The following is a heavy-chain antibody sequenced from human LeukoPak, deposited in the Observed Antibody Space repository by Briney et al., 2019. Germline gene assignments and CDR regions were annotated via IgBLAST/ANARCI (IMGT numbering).Heavy chain of an antibody. V-gene: IGHV4-59*01. Sequence: SETLSLTCTVSGGSISSYYWSWIRQPPGKGLEWIGYIYYSGSTNYNPSLKSRVTISVDTSKNQFSLMLSSVTAADTAVYYCASALATPREDMDYYYYMDVWGKGTTVTVSS. CDR2: IYYSGST. D-gene: IGHD2-15*01. J-gene: IGHJ6*03. CDR3: ASALATPREDMDYYYYMDV. CDR1: GGSISSYY.